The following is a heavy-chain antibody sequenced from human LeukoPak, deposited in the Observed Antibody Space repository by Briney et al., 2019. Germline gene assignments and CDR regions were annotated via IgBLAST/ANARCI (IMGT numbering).Heavy chain of an antibody. D-gene: IGHD3-22*01. CDR3: ARAISYYYDSSGYRNWFDP. V-gene: IGHV1-18*01. Sequence: ASVKVSCKASGYTFTSYGISWVRQAPGQGLEWMGWISAYNGNTNYAQKLQGRVTMTTDTSTSTAYMELRSLRSDDTAVYYSARAISYYYDSSGYRNWFDPWGQGTLVTVSS. CDR2: ISAYNGNT. J-gene: IGHJ5*02. CDR1: GYTFTSYG.